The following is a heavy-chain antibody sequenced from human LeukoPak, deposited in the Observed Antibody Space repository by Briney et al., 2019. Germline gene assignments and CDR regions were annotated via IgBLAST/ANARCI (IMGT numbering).Heavy chain of an antibody. CDR2: IFYSGTT. CDR3: ARHPFGSGFDY. J-gene: IGHJ4*02. D-gene: IGHD3-10*01. Sequence: SETLSLTCTVSGDSISSSSYYWGWIRQPPGKGLEWIGYIFYSGTTNYSPSLQSRVTISVDTSKNQFSLKLTSVTPAGTAVYYCARHPFGSGFDYWGRGTLVTVSS. V-gene: IGHV4-61*05. CDR1: GDSISSSSYY.